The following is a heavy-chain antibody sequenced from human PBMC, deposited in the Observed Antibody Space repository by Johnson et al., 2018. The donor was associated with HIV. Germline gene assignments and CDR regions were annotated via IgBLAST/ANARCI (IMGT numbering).Heavy chain of an antibody. CDR2: IKQDGSEK. CDR3: AKAYYSSSNLGAFDV. CDR1: GFTFDDYG. V-gene: IGHV3-7*04. Sequence: QLVESGGGVVRPGGSLRLSCAASGFTFDDYGMSWVRQTPGKGLEWVANIKQDGSEKYYVDSVKGRFTISRDNSRNTLYLQMNSLRAEDTAVYYCAKAYYSSSNLGAFDVWGQGTLVTVSS. J-gene: IGHJ3*01. D-gene: IGHD6-6*01.